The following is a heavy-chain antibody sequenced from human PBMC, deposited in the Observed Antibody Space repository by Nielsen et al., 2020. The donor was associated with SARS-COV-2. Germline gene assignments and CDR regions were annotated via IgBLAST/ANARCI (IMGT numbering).Heavy chain of an antibody. D-gene: IGHD2-21*01. Sequence: SETLSLTWVVSGGSISSGGYSWSWIRQPPGKGLEWIGYIYHSGSTYYNPSLKSRFTISVARSKNQFSLRLSSVTAADTAVYYCARGAVIGYFQHWGQGTLVTVSS. CDR1: GGSISSGGYS. CDR3: ARGAVIGYFQH. V-gene: IGHV4-30-2*01. J-gene: IGHJ1*01. CDR2: IYHSGST.